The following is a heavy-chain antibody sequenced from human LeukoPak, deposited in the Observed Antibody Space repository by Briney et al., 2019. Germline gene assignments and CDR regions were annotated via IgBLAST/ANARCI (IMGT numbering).Heavy chain of an antibody. Sequence: PGGSLRLSCAASGFTFSTYTMNWVRQAPGKGLEWLSYISSSSSAIYYADSVKGRFPISRDNAKNSLYLQMNSLRAEDTAVYYCARGTPYYFDYWGQGVLVTVSS. CDR1: GFTFSTYT. CDR2: ISSSSSAI. D-gene: IGHD2-15*01. V-gene: IGHV3-48*01. J-gene: IGHJ4*02. CDR3: ARGTPYYFDY.